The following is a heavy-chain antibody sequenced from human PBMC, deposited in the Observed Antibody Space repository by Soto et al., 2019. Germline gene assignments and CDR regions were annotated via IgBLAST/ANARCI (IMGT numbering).Heavy chain of an antibody. CDR2: IIPFLGVA. J-gene: IGHJ4*02. CDR1: GGTFSPYT. D-gene: IGHD3-10*01. V-gene: IGHV1-69*08. CDR3: ARDWESTVSTWSFGAF. Sequence: QVQLVQSGAEVKKPGSSVKVSCKASGGTFSPYTVNWVRQAPGHGLEWMGRIIPFLGVANYAQKFQASVTLTAATSTTTAYRALCGLSFEHTAVYYCARDWESTVSTWSFGAFWGRGTLVTVSS.